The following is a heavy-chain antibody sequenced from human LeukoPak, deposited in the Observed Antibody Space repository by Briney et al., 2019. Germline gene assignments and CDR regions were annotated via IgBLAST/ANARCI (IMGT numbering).Heavy chain of an antibody. D-gene: IGHD6-13*01. Sequence: PGGSLRLSCAASGFTFSSYWMHWVRQAPGKGLVWVSRINSDGSSTSYADSVKGRFTISRDNAKNTQYLQMNSLRAEDTAVYYCARAYYSSSWSDYWGQGTLVTVSS. CDR1: GFTFSSYW. V-gene: IGHV3-74*01. CDR3: ARAYYSSSWSDY. CDR2: INSDGSST. J-gene: IGHJ4*02.